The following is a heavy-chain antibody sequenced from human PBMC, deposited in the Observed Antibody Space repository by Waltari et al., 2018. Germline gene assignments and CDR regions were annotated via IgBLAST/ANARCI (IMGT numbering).Heavy chain of an antibody. CDR2: IYTSGST. CDR3: ARVTASNNYYYYYMDV. J-gene: IGHJ6*03. V-gene: IGHV4-61*02. CDR1: GGSISRGSYY. Sequence: QVQLQESGPGLVKPSQTLSLTCTVSGGSISRGSYYWSWLRQPAGKGLEWIGRIYTSGSTNYNPSLKSRVTISVDTSKNQFSLKLSSVTAADTAVYYCARVTASNNYYYYYMDVWGKGTTVTVSS. D-gene: IGHD2-21*02.